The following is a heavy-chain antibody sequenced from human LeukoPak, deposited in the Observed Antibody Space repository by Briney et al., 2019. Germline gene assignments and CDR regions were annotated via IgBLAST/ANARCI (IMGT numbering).Heavy chain of an antibody. J-gene: IGHJ5*02. D-gene: IGHD3-10*01. V-gene: IGHV4-34*01. CDR2: INHSGST. CDR3: ARGRITMVRGVISFSFDP. Sequence: SETLSLTYAVYGGSFSGYYWSWIRQPPGKGLEWIGEINHSGSTNYNPSLKSRVTISVDTSKNQFSLKLSSVTAADTAVYYCARGRITMVRGVISFSFDPWGQGTLVTVSS. CDR1: GGSFSGYY.